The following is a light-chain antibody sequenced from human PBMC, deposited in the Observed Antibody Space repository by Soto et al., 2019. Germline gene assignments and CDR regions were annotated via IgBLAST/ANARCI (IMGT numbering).Light chain of an antibody. CDR2: NAS. J-gene: IGKJ1*01. CDR3: QQFTNYPWT. CDR1: QSISSW. V-gene: IGKV1-5*03. Sequence: DIQMTQSPSTLSASVGDRVTITCRASQSISSWLAWYQQKPGKAPKLLIYNASSIDSGVPSRFSGSGSGTEFTLTISSLQPDDFATYYCQQFTNYPWTFGQGTRVEIK.